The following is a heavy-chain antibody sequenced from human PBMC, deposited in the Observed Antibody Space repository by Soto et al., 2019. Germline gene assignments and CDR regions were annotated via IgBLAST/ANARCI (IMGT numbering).Heavy chain of an antibody. J-gene: IGHJ4*02. Sequence: QITLKESGPTLVKPTQTLTLTCTFSGFSLSTSGVGVGWIRQPPGKALEWLALIYWDDDKRYSPSLKSRLTITKDTSKNQVVLTMTNMDPVDTATYHCEHRHPWGEAFDYWGQGTLVTVSS. CDR3: EHRHPWGEAFDY. V-gene: IGHV2-5*02. CDR2: IYWDDDK. CDR1: GFSLSTSGVG. D-gene: IGHD7-27*01.